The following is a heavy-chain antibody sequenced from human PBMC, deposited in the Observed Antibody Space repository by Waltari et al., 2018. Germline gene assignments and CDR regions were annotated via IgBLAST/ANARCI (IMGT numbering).Heavy chain of an antibody. Sequence: QLVESGGAVVQPGGSLRLSCAASGFPFDDHAMPWVRQAPGKGLEWVSVISWDGTNTYYVDSVKSRFTISRDNSKSTLYLQMSSLRAEDTALYYCVKGRYYDFWSAYPDYWGQGTLVTVSS. CDR3: VKGRYYDFWSAYPDY. CDR1: GFPFDDHA. J-gene: IGHJ4*02. V-gene: IGHV3-43D*04. D-gene: IGHD3-3*01. CDR2: ISWDGTNT.